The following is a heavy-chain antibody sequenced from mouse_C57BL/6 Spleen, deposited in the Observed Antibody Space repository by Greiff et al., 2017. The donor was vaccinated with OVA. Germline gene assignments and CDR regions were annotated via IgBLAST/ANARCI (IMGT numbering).Heavy chain of an antibody. Sequence: EVQLQQSGAELVRPGASVKLSCTASGFNIKDDYMHWVKQRPEQGLEWIGWIDPENGDTEYASKFQGKATITADTSSNTAYLQLSSLTSEDTAVYYCTTWDGSGYYFDYWGQGTTLTVSS. J-gene: IGHJ2*01. D-gene: IGHD3-2*02. CDR2: IDPENGDT. V-gene: IGHV14-4*01. CDR1: GFNIKDDY. CDR3: TTWDGSGYYFDY.